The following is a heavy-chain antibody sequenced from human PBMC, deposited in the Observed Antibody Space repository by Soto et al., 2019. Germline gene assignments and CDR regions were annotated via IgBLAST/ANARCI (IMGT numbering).Heavy chain of an antibody. J-gene: IGHJ5*02. CDR2: IYWDDDK. CDR3: AHRPIVVAGTRRFGWFDP. V-gene: IGHV2-5*02. Sequence: QITLKESGPTLVKPTQTLTLTCTFSGFSLSTSGVGVGWIRQPPGKALEWLAFIYWDDDKRYSPYLKSRLTITKDTSKNQVVLTMTNMDPVDTATYHCAHRPIVVAGTRRFGWFDPWGQGTLVTVSS. D-gene: IGHD6-19*01. CDR1: GFSLSTSGVG.